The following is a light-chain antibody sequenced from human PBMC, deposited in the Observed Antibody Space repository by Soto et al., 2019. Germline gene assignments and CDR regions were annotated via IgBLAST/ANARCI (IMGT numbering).Light chain of an antibody. Sequence: DVVMTQSPLSLPVTLGQPASISCRSSQGLLHSNGDTFLSWFQQRPGQSPRRLIYQVSNRDSGVPDRFSGSGSGTDFTLTISRVEAEDVGIYYCMRGTHWPYTFGQGTKLEI. J-gene: IGKJ2*01. CDR3: MRGTHWPYT. V-gene: IGKV2-30*02. CDR1: QGLLHSNGDTF. CDR2: QVS.